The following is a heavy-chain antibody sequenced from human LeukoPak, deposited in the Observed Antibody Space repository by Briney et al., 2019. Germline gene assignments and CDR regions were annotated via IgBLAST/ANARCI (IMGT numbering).Heavy chain of an antibody. CDR3: ASKYYDILTGALFDY. CDR2: ISSSGSTI. D-gene: IGHD3-9*01. V-gene: IGHV3-48*04. Sequence: GGSLRLSCAASGFTFSSYSMNWIRQAPGKGLEWVSYISSSGSTIYYADSVKGRFTISRDNAKNSLYLQMNSLRAEDTAVYYCASKYYDILTGALFDYWGQGTLVTVSS. J-gene: IGHJ4*02. CDR1: GFTFSSYS.